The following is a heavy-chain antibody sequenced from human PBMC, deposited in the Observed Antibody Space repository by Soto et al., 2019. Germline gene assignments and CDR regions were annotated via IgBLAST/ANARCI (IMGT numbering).Heavy chain of an antibody. J-gene: IGHJ3*02. CDR1: GFTFSSYG. CDR2: ISYDGSNK. CDR3: AKDNGSGCDWLRVGDASDI. Sequence: QVQLVESGGGVVQPGRSLRLSCAASGFTFSSYGMHWVRQAPGKGLEWVAVISYDGSNKYYADSVKGRLTISRDNSKYKLYLQMNSRRGEDTAVYYCAKDNGSGCDWLRVGDASDIWGQGTMVTVSS. V-gene: IGHV3-30*18. D-gene: IGHD5-12*01.